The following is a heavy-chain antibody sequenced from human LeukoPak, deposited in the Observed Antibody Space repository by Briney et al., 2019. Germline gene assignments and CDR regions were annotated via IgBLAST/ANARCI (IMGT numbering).Heavy chain of an antibody. CDR3: AKDVVVVTATRYFYYGMDV. J-gene: IGHJ6*02. V-gene: IGHV3-23*01. Sequence: GGFLRLSCAASGFTFSSYAMSWVRQAPGKGLEWVSAISGSGGSTYYADSVKGRFTISRDNSKNTLYLQMNSLRAEDTAVYYCAKDVVVVTATRYFYYGMDVWGQGPRSPSP. CDR1: GFTFSSYA. CDR2: ISGSGGST. D-gene: IGHD2-21*02.